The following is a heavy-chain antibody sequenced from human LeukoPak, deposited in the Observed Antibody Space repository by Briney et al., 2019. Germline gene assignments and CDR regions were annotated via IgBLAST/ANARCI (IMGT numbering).Heavy chain of an antibody. CDR2: ISSSSSYI. J-gene: IGHJ3*02. D-gene: IGHD3-22*01. V-gene: IGHV3-21*01. Sequence: GGSLRLPCAASGFTFSSYSMNWVRQAPGKGLEWVSSISSSSSYIYYADSVKGRFTISRNNAKNSLYLQMNSLRAEDTAVYYCARDLGNPGYDSSGDGAFAIWGQGTMVTVSS. CDR3: ARDLGNPGYDSSGDGAFAI. CDR1: GFTFSSYS.